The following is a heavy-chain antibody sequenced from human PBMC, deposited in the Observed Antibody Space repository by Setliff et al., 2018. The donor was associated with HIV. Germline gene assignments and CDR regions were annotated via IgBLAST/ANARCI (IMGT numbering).Heavy chain of an antibody. D-gene: IGHD6-19*01. CDR2: IYHSGST. CDR3: ARGRGAWFEGSWFDP. CDR1: GGSISPYY. Sequence: SETLSLTCTVSGGSISPYYWSWIRQPPGKGLEWIGSIYHSGSTYYNPSLKSRVTISVDTSKNQFSLKLSSVTAADTAVYYCARGRGAWFEGSWFDPWGQGILVTVS. V-gene: IGHV4-38-2*02. J-gene: IGHJ5*02.